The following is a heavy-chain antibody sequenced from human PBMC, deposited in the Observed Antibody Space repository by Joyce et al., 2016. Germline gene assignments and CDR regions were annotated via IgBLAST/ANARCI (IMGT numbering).Heavy chain of an antibody. D-gene: IGHD3-3*01. J-gene: IGHJ5*02. CDR3: ARNYDFWSGSPFDP. CDR1: GFTFKSYT. CDR2: ISSNSGYI. Sequence: EMQLVESGGGLVKPGGSLRLSCTGSGFTFKSYTMNWVRQAPGKGLEWLSSISSNSGYISNVYSVRGRLTISRDNAKNSLYLQMNTLRVEDTAVYYCARNYDFWSGSPFDPWGQGTQVTVSS. V-gene: IGHV3-21*01.